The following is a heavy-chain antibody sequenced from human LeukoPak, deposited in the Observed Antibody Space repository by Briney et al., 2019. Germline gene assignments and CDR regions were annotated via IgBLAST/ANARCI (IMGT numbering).Heavy chain of an antibody. D-gene: IGHD6-19*01. CDR1: GFTFSSYG. CDR3: AKCAVAGTLEYNWFDP. CDR2: IRYDGSNK. J-gene: IGHJ5*02. Sequence: PGGSLRLSCAASGFTFSSYGMHWVRQAPGKGLEWVAFIRYDGSNKYYADSVKGRFTISRDNSKNTLYLQMNSLRAEDTAVYYCAKCAVAGTLEYNWFDPWGQGTLVTVSS. V-gene: IGHV3-30*02.